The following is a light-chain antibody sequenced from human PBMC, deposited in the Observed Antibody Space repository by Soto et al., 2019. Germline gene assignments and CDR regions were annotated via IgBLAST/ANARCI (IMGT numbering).Light chain of an antibody. J-gene: IGKJ1*01. V-gene: IGKV1-5*01. Sequence: GDRVTITCRASQSISSWLAWYQQKPGKAPKLLIYDASSLESGVPSRFSGSGSGTEFTLTISSLQPDDFATYYCQQYNSYRWTFVQGTKVEIK. CDR2: DAS. CDR3: QQYNSYRWT. CDR1: QSISSW.